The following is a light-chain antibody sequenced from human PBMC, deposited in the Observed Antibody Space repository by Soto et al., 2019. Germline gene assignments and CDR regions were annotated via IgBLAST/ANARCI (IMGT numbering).Light chain of an antibody. CDR2: EVS. V-gene: IGLV2-8*01. CDR1: SSDVGGHNY. CDR3: SSTAGNNNLV. Sequence: QSVLTQSPSASGSPGQSVTISCTATSSDVGGHNYVSWYQHHPGKAPKLIIYEVSKRPSGVPDRFSGSKSGNTASLTVSGLQAEDEAVYYCSSTAGNNNLVFGGGTKVTVL. J-gene: IGLJ3*02.